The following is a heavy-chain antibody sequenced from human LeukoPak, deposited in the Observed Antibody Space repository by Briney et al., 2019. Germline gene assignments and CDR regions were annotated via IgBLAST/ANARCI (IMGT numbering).Heavy chain of an antibody. CDR1: GGSISIYY. CDR3: ARGSSSSPFDY. D-gene: IGHD6-6*01. J-gene: IGHJ4*02. V-gene: IGHV4-59*01. CDR2: IHYSGST. Sequence: SETLSLTCTVSGGSISIYYWSWIRQPPGKGLEWIGYIHYSGSTNYNPSLKSRVTISVDTSKNQFSLKLSSVTAADTAVYYCARGSSSSPFDYWGQGTLVTVSS.